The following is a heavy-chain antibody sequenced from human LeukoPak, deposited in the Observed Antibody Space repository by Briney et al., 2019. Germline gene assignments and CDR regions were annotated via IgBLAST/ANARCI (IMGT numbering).Heavy chain of an antibody. CDR3: AREGQQLGDYYYYYYMDV. J-gene: IGHJ6*03. D-gene: IGHD6-13*01. V-gene: IGHV4-4*07. CDR1: GGSISSYY. Sequence: SETLSLTCTVSGGSISSYYWSWIRQPAGKVLEWIGRIYTSGSTNYNPSLKSRVTMSVDTSKNQFSLKMRSVTAADTAVYYCAREGQQLGDYYYYYYMDVWGKGTTVTISS. CDR2: IYTSGST.